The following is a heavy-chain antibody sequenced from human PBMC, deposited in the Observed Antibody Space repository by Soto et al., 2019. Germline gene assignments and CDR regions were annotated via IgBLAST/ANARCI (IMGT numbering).Heavy chain of an antibody. J-gene: IGHJ5*02. D-gene: IGHD3-16*02. CDR2: IDPSDSYT. CDR3: ARLLLSRVDFDP. Sequence: GESVQSSYEGCGERVSSYWRSWVRQINGKGLEWMGRIDPSDSYTNYSPSFQGHVTISADKSISTAYLQWSSLKASDTAMYYCARLLLSRVDFDPWGQGTLVTVSS. CDR1: GERVSSYW. V-gene: IGHV5-10-1*01.